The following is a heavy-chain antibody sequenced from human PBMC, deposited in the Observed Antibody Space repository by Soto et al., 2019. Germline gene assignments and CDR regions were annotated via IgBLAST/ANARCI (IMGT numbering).Heavy chain of an antibody. CDR1: DGSIDSGSYY. CDR3: TRGLDRAKLGY. D-gene: IGHD1-26*01. V-gene: IGHV4-31*03. J-gene: IGHJ4*02. CDR2: IHYSGSI. Sequence: TLSLTCTVSDGSIDSGSYYRSWVRQYPGKGLEWIGSIHYSGSIYYSPSLRSRLTMSADTSKNQFSPKLSSVTVADTAVYYCTRGLDRAKLGYWGQGTLVTVSS.